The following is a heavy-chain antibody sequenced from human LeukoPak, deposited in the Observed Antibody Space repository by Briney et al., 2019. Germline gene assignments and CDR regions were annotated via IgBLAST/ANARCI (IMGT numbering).Heavy chain of an antibody. Sequence: SETLSLTCTVSGGSISSGGYYWSWIRQHPGKGLEWIGYIYYSGSTYYNPSLKSRVTISVDTSKNQFSLKLSSVTAADTAVYYCAREIPPREDQGGFFDYWGQGTLVTVSS. CDR1: GGSISSGGYY. J-gene: IGHJ4*02. CDR2: IYYSGST. V-gene: IGHV4-31*03. CDR3: AREIPPREDQGGFFDY. D-gene: IGHD3-16*01.